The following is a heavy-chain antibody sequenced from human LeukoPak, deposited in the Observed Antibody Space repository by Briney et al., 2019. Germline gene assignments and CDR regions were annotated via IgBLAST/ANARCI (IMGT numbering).Heavy chain of an antibody. Sequence: GGSLRLSCAASGFTFSRYSMNWVRQAPGKGLEWVSSITSSSSYIYYADSVKGRFTISRDNSKNTLYLQMNSLRAEDTAVYYCAKHRAPGYDAFDIWGQGTMVTVSS. J-gene: IGHJ3*02. D-gene: IGHD3-10*01. CDR3: AKHRAPGYDAFDI. CDR2: ITSSSSYI. CDR1: GFTFSRYS. V-gene: IGHV3-21*04.